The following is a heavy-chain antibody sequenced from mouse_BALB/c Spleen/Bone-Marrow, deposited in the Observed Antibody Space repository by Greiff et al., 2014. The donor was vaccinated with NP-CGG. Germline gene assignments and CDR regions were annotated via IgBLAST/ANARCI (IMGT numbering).Heavy chain of an antibody. V-gene: IGHV1-4*01. J-gene: IGHJ3*01. Sequence: QVQLQQSGAELARPGASVKMSCKASGYTFTYYTVHWVIQRPGQGLEWIGYINPTSAYTNYNQKFKDKATLTADKSSSTAYMQLSSLTSKDSAVYYCVRDWTIPFAYCGQGTLVTVSA. D-gene: IGHD1-1*02. CDR2: INPTSAYT. CDR1: GYTFTYYT. CDR3: VRDWTIPFAY.